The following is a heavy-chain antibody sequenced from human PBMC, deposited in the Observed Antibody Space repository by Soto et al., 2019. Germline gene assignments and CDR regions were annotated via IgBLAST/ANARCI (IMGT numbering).Heavy chain of an antibody. Sequence: EVQLVESGGGLVQPGGSLRLSCAGSGFTLSDHYIDWVRQXXXXXXXXXXXXRDKPQGYSTAYAASVKGRFTTSRDESKNSAYLQXXXXXXXXXXXXXXXXXXXXXXXXXXXXXXXYXGQGTLVTVSS. V-gene: IGHV3-72*01. J-gene: IGHJ4*02. CDR2: XRDKPQGYST. CDR3: XXXXXXXXXXXXXXXXXY. CDR1: GFTLSDHY.